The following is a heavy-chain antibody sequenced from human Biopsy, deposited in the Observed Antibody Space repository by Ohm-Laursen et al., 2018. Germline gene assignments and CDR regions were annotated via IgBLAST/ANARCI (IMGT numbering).Heavy chain of an antibody. V-gene: IGHV1-2*02. CDR3: TRGGYYYDSLAYYYWFDP. CDR1: GYTFTGYH. D-gene: IGHD3-22*01. J-gene: IGHJ5*02. Sequence: ASVKVSCKASGYTFTGYHVQWVREAPGQGIEWMGWITAKTGDKNYAQKFQGRVTMTRDTSISTAYVDLSSLRSDDTAVYYCTRGGYYYDSLAYYYWFDPWGQGTLVTVSS. CDR2: ITAKTGDK.